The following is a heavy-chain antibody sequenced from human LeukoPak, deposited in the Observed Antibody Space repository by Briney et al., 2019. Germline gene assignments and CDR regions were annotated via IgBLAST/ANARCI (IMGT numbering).Heavy chain of an antibody. CDR2: ISAYNGNT. Sequence: ASVKVSCMASGYTFTSYGISWVRQAPGQGLEWMGWISAYNGNTNYAQKLQGSVTMTTDTSTSTAYMELRSLRSDDTAVYYCARDPDVDGGNSELDYWGQGTLVTVSS. CDR1: GYTFTSYG. CDR3: ARDPDVDGGNSELDY. D-gene: IGHD4-23*01. V-gene: IGHV1-18*01. J-gene: IGHJ4*02.